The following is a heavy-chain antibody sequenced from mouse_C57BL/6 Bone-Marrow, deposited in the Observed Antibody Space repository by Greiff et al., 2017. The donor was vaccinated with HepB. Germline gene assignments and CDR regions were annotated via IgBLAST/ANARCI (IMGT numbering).Heavy chain of an antibody. V-gene: IGHV14-4*01. CDR3: ATGVYGWAY. CDR2: IDPGNGDT. Sequence: EVQVVESGAELVRPGASVKLSCTASGFNIKDDYMHWVKQRPEQGLEWIGWIDPGNGDTEYASKFQGKATITADTSSNTAYLQLSSLTSEDTAVYYCATGVYGWAYWGQGTRVTVSA. J-gene: IGHJ3*01. CDR1: GFNIKDDY. D-gene: IGHD1-1*01.